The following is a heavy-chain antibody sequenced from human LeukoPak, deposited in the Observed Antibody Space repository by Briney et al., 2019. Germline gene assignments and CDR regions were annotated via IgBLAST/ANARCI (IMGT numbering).Heavy chain of an antibody. D-gene: IGHD4-17*01. CDR2: ISWNSGSI. J-gene: IGHJ3*02. CDR1: GFTFDDYA. CDR3: AKDRATVITGAFDI. V-gene: IGHV3-9*03. Sequence: PGRSLRLSCAASGFTFDDYAMHWVRQAPGKGLEWVSGISWNSGSIGYADSVKGRFTISRDNAKNSLYLQMNSLRAEDMALYYCAKDRATVITGAFDIWGQGTMVTVSS.